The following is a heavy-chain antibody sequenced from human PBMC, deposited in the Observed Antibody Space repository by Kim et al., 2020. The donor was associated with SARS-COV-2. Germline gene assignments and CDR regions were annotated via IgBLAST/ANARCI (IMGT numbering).Heavy chain of an antibody. V-gene: IGHV3-30*18. D-gene: IGHD6-13*01. CDR2: ISFDGSDK. Sequence: GGSLRLSCAASGFTFSSYGMHWVRQAPGKGLEWVAVISFDGSDKYYADSVKGRFTISRDDSKHTLYLQMNSLRPEDTAVYYFAKQREGTSWSPDYWGQGT. CDR1: GFTFSSYG. J-gene: IGHJ4*02. CDR3: AKQREGTSWSPDY.